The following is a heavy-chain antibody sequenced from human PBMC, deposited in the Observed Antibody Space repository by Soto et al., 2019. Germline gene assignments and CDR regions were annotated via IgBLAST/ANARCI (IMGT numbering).Heavy chain of an antibody. Sequence: GGSLRLSCAASGFTFNTFAMGWVRQAPGKGLEWVSVISGSGFSTYYADSVKGRFTISRDNSKNTLNLQMNSLRAEDTAVYYCAKTRSGWYFDYWGQGTLVTVSS. J-gene: IGHJ4*02. CDR1: GFTFNTFA. D-gene: IGHD6-19*01. CDR2: ISGSGFST. V-gene: IGHV3-23*01. CDR3: AKTRSGWYFDY.